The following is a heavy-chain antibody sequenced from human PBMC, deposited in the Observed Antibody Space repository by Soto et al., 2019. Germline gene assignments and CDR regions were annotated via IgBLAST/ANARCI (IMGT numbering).Heavy chain of an antibody. D-gene: IGHD1-26*01. Sequence: QVQLVQSGAEVKKPGASVKVSCKASGYTFTSYDINWVRQATGQGLEWMGWMIPNSGNTGYAQKLQGRPTMTRNTTISTAYMELSSMRSEDTAVYYCARGNSGSNDWFDPWGQGTLVTVSS. V-gene: IGHV1-8*01. CDR2: MIPNSGNT. J-gene: IGHJ5*02. CDR3: ARGNSGSNDWFDP. CDR1: GYTFTSYD.